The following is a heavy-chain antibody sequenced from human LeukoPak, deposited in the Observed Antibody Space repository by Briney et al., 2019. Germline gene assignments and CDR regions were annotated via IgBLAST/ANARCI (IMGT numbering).Heavy chain of an antibody. Sequence: PSETLSLTCDVYGGSLSGYYWSWIRQPPGKGLEWIGEINHSGSTYYNPSLKSRVTISVDTSKNQFSLKLSSVTAADTAVYYCARVYYHSVVDSCFDYWGQGTLVTVSS. V-gene: IGHV4-34*01. D-gene: IGHD3-22*01. J-gene: IGHJ4*02. CDR3: ARVYYHSVVDSCFDY. CDR2: INHSGST. CDR1: GGSLSGYY.